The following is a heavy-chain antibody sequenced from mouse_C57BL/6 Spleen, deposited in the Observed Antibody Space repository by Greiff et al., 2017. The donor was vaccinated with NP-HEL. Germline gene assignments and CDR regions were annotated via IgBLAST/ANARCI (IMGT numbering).Heavy chain of an antibody. CDR1: GFTFSDYG. V-gene: IGHV5-17*01. CDR3: ARPGLYYDYDGFAY. CDR2: ISCGSSTI. D-gene: IGHD2-4*01. J-gene: IGHJ3*01. Sequence: EVKLVESGGGLVKPGGSLKLSCAASGFTFSDYGMHWVRQAPEKGLEWVAYISCGSSTIYYADTVKGRFTISRDNAKNTLFLQMTSLRSEDTAMYYCARPGLYYDYDGFAYWGQGTLVTVSA.